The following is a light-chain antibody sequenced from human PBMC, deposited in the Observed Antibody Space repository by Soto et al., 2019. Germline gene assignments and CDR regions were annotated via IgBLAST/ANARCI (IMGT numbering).Light chain of an antibody. CDR2: EVS. Sequence: DILMTQAPLSLSVTPGQPASITCKSSQTLVNSDGKTFLYWYVQKPGQPPQLLMDEVSNRFSGVPDRFSGGGSGTDFTLKISRVEAEDVGIYYCIQAIELPLTFGGGTKVEIK. V-gene: IGKV2D-29*01. J-gene: IGKJ4*01. CDR1: QTLVNSDGKTF. CDR3: IQAIELPLT.